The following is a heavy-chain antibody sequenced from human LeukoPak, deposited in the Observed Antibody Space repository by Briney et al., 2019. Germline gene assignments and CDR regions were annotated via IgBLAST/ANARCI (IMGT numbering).Heavy chain of an antibody. J-gene: IGHJ4*02. CDR2: IKQDGSEK. CDR3: ARQPNCGDYVDFDY. V-gene: IGHV3-7*01. D-gene: IGHD4-17*01. CDR1: GFTFSSYW. Sequence: GGSLRLSCAASGFTFSSYWMSWVRQAPRKGLEWVANIKQDGSEKYYVDSVKGRFTISRDNAKNSLYMQMKSLRAEDTAVYYCARQPNCGDYVDFDYWGQGTLVTVSS.